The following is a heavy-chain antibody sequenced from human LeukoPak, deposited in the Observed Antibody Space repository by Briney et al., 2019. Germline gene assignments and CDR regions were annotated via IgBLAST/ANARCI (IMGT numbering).Heavy chain of an antibody. CDR2: ISAYNGNT. V-gene: IGHV1-18*01. CDR3: TRDARYYYDSSGSPDY. Sequence: GASVKVSCKASGYTFTSYGISWVRQAPGQGLEWMGWISAYNGNTNYAQKLQGRVTMTTDTSTSTAYMELRSLRSDDTAVYYCTRDARYYYDSSGSPDYWGQGTLVTVSS. D-gene: IGHD3-22*01. J-gene: IGHJ4*02. CDR1: GYTFTSYG.